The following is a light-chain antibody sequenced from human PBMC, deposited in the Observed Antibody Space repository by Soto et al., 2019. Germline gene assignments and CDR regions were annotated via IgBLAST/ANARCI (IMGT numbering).Light chain of an antibody. CDR2: GAF. CDR3: QQYNDWPLT. CDR1: QSVRSN. J-gene: IGKJ1*01. Sequence: EIVMTQSPVTLSVSPGERATLCCRASQSVRSNLAWYQQKPGQAPSLLIYGAFTRATGIPTRFSGTGSGTEFTLTISSLQSEDFALYYCQQYNDWPLTFGQGTKVDI. V-gene: IGKV3-15*01.